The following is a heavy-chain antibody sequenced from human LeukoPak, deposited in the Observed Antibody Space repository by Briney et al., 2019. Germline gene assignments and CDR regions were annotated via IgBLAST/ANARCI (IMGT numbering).Heavy chain of an antibody. V-gene: IGHV1-18*01. CDR3: ARDGYCSSTSCYWWGATNAFDY. J-gene: IGHJ4*02. D-gene: IGHD2-2*03. CDR2: LIAHGGRT. CDR1: DYTFTSYA. Sequence: ASVKVSCKASDYTFTSYAISRAPEVPAPRDDWIGELIAHGGRTIYAPKLPRRVTMPPDSSTSPAYMELKSLRSDDTAVYHCARDGYCSSTSCYWWGATNAFDYWGQGTLVAVSS.